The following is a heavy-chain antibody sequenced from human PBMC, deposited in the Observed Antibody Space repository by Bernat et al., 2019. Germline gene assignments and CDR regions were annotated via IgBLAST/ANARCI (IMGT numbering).Heavy chain of an antibody. CDR3: AREGYCSSASCPLNMDV. Sequence: LVQSGAEVEKPGASVKVSCKASGYSFTDYYLHWVRQAPGQGLEWVGRINPNSGGTNYAQKFQGRITMTRDTSVSTAYMELSRLRFDETAVYYCAREGYCSSASCPLNMDVWGKGTTVTVSS. CDR2: INPNSGGT. V-gene: IGHV1-2*06. CDR1: GYSFTDYY. D-gene: IGHD2-2*01. J-gene: IGHJ6*04.